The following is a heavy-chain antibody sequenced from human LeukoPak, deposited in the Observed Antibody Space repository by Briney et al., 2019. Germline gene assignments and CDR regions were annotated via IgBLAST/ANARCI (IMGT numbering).Heavy chain of an antibody. CDR2: ISASGSPI. V-gene: IGHV3-48*04. Sequence: PGGSLRLSCAASGFTFSSYWMSWVRQAPGKGLEWVSYISASGSPIYYADSVKGRFTISRDNAKNSLYLQMNSLRAEDTAFYYCARETSESGGDHWGQGTLVTVSS. D-gene: IGHD1-14*01. CDR1: GFTFSSYW. J-gene: IGHJ4*02. CDR3: ARETSESGGDH.